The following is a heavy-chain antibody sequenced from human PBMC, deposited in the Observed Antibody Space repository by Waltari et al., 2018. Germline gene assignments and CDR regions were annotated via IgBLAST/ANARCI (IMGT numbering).Heavy chain of an antibody. CDR3: ARGLAFDS. V-gene: IGHV4-4*07. J-gene: IGHJ4*02. D-gene: IGHD3-9*01. CDR2: IYASGTT. CDR1: GSSISNNY. Sequence: QVQLQESGPGPVKPSETLSLTCTVSGSSISNNYWNWIRQPAGKGLEWIGRIYASGTTNYNPSLKSRVSVSVDTSKNQFSLNLTSVTAADTAVYYCARGLAFDSWGQGSLVTVSS.